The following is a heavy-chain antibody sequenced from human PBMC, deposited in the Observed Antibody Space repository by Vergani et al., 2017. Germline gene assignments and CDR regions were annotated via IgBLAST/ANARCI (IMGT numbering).Heavy chain of an antibody. Sequence: QVQLVQSGAEVKKPGASVKVSCKASGYIFTGYYMHWVRQAPGQGLEWMGRIIPILGIGNYAQNFQGRVTITADRSTSTAYMELSSLRSEDTAVYYCASEGDGYSYWGQGTLVTVSS. CDR2: IIPILGIG. J-gene: IGHJ4*02. D-gene: IGHD5-24*01. CDR1: GYIFTGYY. CDR3: ASEGDGYSY. V-gene: IGHV1-69*09.